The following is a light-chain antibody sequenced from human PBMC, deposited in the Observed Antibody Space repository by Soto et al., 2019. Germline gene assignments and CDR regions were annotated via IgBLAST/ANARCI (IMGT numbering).Light chain of an antibody. CDR2: GAS. Sequence: EVVMTQSPDTLSVSPGERATLSCRASQSVSNNLAWYLQKPGQAPRLLIYGASIRASGIPARFSGSGSGTEFTLSISSLQSEDSAVYHCQQYNHWPITFGQGTRLEIK. CDR3: QQYNHWPIT. V-gene: IGKV3D-15*01. CDR1: QSVSNN. J-gene: IGKJ5*01.